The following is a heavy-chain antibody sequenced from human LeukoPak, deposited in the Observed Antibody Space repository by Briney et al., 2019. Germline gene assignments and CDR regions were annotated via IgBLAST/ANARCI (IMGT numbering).Heavy chain of an antibody. CDR3: ARGGGNNWNYPYNWFDP. V-gene: IGHV3-48*04. Sequence: AGGSLRLSCAVSGFTFSTYSMNWVRQAPGKGLEWVSYISSSSSTIYYADSVKGRFTISRDNAKNSLYLQMNSLRAEDTAVYYCARGGGNNWNYPYNWFDPWGQGTLVTVSS. CDR1: GFTFSTYS. CDR2: ISSSSSTI. J-gene: IGHJ5*02. D-gene: IGHD1-7*01.